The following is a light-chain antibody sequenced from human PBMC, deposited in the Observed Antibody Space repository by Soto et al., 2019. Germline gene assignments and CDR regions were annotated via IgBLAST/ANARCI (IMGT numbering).Light chain of an antibody. Sequence: EIVMTQSPATLSVSPGERATLSCRASQSVSSNLAWYQQKPGHTPKLLIYVASTRATGIPARFSGSGSGTEFTLTISSLQSEDFAVYYCQQYNVWPLTFGGGTKVESK. CDR1: QSVSSN. V-gene: IGKV3-15*01. J-gene: IGKJ4*01. CDR3: QQYNVWPLT. CDR2: VAS.